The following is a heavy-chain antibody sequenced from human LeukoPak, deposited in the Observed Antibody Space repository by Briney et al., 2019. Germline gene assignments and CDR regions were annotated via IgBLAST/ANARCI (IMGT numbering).Heavy chain of an antibody. CDR1: GYSFTSYW. CDR2: IYPGDSDT. Sequence: PGESLKISCKGSGYSFTSYWIGWVRQMPGKGLEWMGIIYPGDSDTRYSPSFQGQVTISADKSISTAYLQWSSLKASDTAMYYCARHTYGSGQRADNIDYWGQGTLVTVSS. V-gene: IGHV5-51*01. D-gene: IGHD3-10*01. J-gene: IGHJ4*02. CDR3: ARHTYGSGQRADNIDY.